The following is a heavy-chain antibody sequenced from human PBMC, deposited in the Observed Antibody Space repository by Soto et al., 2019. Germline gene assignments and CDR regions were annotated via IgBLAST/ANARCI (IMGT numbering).Heavy chain of an antibody. D-gene: IGHD3-10*01. CDR3: GSWDPPWVRGVGYGMDV. CDR1: GGTFSSYA. J-gene: IGHJ6*02. V-gene: IGHV1-69*01. Sequence: QVQLVQSGAEVKKPGSSVKVSCKASGGTFSSYAISWVRQAPGQGLEWMGGIIPIFGTANYAQKFQGRVTITGDESTSTADMELSSLRSEDTAVYYWGSWDPPWVRGVGYGMDVWGQGTTVTVSS. CDR2: IIPIFGTA.